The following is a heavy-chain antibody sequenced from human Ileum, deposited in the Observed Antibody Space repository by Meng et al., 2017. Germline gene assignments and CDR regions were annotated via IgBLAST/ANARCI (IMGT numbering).Heavy chain of an antibody. CDR2: INPNSGGT. J-gene: IGHJ3*02. CDR1: GYTFTGYY. D-gene: IGHD2-21*02. Sequence: ASVKVSCKASGYTFTGYYMHWVRQAPGQGLEWMGWINPNSGGTNYAQKFQGRVTMTRDTSISTAYMELSRLRSDDTAVYYCARIHTLAYCGGDCYSKYAFDIWGQGAMVT. CDR3: ARIHTLAYCGGDCYSKYAFDI. V-gene: IGHV1-2*02.